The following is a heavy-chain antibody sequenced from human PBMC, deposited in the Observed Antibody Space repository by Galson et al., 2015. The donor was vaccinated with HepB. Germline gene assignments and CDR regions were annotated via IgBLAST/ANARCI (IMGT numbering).Heavy chain of an antibody. D-gene: IGHD3-10*01. Sequence: QSGAEVKKPGETLKISCQTSGFSFTSHWIAWVRQMPGKGLEWMGVMYPGDSDIRYSPSFQGQVTISADTSITTAYLQWGSLKASDTAMYYCARPGPRGDYFDFWGQGTLVTVSS. J-gene: IGHJ4*02. CDR2: MYPGDSDI. CDR1: GFSFTSHW. V-gene: IGHV5-51*01. CDR3: ARPGPRGDYFDF.